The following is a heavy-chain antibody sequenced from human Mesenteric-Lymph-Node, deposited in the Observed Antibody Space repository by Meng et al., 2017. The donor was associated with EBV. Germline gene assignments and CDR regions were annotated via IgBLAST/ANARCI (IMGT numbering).Heavy chain of an antibody. CDR1: GGSISSTNW. CDR2: IYHSGST. V-gene: IGHV4-4*02. J-gene: IGHJ5*02. D-gene: IGHD3-22*01. Sequence: QLREPGPGLVKPSGTLSLTCAVSGGSISSTNWWSWVRQPPGKGLEWIGEIYHSGSTNYNPSLKSRVTISLDKSKNQFSLKLSSVTAADTAVYYCARVDYYDSSSLFDPWGQGTLVTVSS. CDR3: ARVDYYDSSSLFDP.